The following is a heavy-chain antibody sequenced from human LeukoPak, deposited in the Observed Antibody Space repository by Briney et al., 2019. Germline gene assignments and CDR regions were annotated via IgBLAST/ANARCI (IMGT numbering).Heavy chain of an antibody. D-gene: IGHD3-3*01. CDR3: ANIYITIFGVVIPNFDY. CDR1: GFTFSSYA. V-gene: IGHV3-23*01. CDR2: ISGSGGST. J-gene: IGHJ4*02. Sequence: GGSLRLSCAASGFTFSSYAMSWVRRAPGKGLEWVSAISGSGGSTYYADSVKGRFTISRDNSKNTLYLQMNSLRAEDTAVYYCANIYITIFGVVIPNFDYWGQGTLVTVSS.